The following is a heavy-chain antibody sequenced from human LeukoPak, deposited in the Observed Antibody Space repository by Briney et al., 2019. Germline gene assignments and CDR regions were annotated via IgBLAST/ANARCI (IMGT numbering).Heavy chain of an antibody. D-gene: IGHD6-19*01. Sequence: SETLSLTCTVSGGSISSGGYYWSWIRQHPGKGLEWIGYIYYSGSTYYNPSLKSRVTISVDTSKNQFSLKLSSVTAADTAVYYCATGASGWYDYWGQGTLVTVSS. CDR2: IYYSGST. CDR1: GGSISSGGYY. V-gene: IGHV4-31*03. J-gene: IGHJ4*02. CDR3: ATGASGWYDY.